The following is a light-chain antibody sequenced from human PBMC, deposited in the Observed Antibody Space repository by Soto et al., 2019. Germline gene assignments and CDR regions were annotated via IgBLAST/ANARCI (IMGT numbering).Light chain of an antibody. J-gene: IGKJ2*01. CDR3: QQYGGSPLYT. CDR1: QSVSSSD. CDR2: GAS. V-gene: IGKV3-20*01. Sequence: EIVLTQSPGTLSLSPGDRATLSCRASQSVSSSDLAWYQQKPGQAPRLLIYGASTRATGIPDRFSGSGSGRDFTLTISRLEPKDFAVYYCQQYGGSPLYTFGQGTK.